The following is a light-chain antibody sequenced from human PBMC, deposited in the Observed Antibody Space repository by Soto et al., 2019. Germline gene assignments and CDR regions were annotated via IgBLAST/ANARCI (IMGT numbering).Light chain of an antibody. V-gene: IGLV2-14*01. CDR2: EVS. J-gene: IGLJ1*01. CDR1: SNDVGSYNY. CDR3: SSYTTSHTYV. Sequence: QSALTQPRSVSGSPGRSVTISCTGTSNDVGSYNYVSWYQQHPGKAPKFLIYEVSNRPPGVSNRFSGSKSGNTASLTISGLQAEDEADYYCSSYTTSHTYVFGTGTKVTVL.